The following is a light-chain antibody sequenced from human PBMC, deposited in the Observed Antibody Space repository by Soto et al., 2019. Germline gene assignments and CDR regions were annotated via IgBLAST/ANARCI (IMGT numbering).Light chain of an antibody. CDR2: DAS. CDR3: PQYNNYPPSLT. J-gene: IGKJ4*01. V-gene: IGKV1D-13*01. CDR1: QGISSA. Sequence: AIQLTQAPSSLSAFLGDRVTITCRTSQGISSALAWYQQKPGKAPNLLIYDASSLQRGVPSRFSGSGSGTVFTLTATNLQPEYFASDYCPQYNNYPPSLTVGGENKV.